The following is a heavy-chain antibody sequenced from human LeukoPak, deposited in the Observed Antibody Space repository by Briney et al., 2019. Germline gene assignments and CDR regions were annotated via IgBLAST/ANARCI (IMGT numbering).Heavy chain of an antibody. CDR3: ARRSSY. Sequence: PSETLSLTCAVYGGSFSGYYWSWIRQPPGKGLEWIGEINHSGSTNYNPSLKSRVTISVDTSKNQFSLKLSSVTAADTAVYYCARRSSYWGQGTLVTASS. CDR1: GGSFSGYY. J-gene: IGHJ4*02. D-gene: IGHD6-6*01. CDR2: INHSGST. V-gene: IGHV4-34*01.